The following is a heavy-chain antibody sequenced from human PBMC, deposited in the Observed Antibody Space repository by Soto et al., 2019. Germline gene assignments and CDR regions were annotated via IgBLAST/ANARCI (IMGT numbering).Heavy chain of an antibody. Sequence: EVQVLESGGGLVQPGGSLRLSCAASGFTFSNYAMRWVRQAPGKGLEYVSSISGGGGSTNFADSVRGRFTISRDNSKNMLYLQMDSLRAEDTAVYYCARVAAASGNIYNYMDLWGKGTTVTVSS. CDR3: ARVAAASGNIYNYMDL. CDR1: GFTFSNYA. J-gene: IGHJ6*03. CDR2: ISGGGGST. D-gene: IGHD6-13*01. V-gene: IGHV3-23*01.